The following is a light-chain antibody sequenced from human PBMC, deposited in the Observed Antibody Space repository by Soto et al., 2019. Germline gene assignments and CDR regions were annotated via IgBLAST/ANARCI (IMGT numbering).Light chain of an antibody. J-gene: IGKJ2*01. Sequence: DIQMTQSPSALSASVGDRVTITCRASQSIISWLAWYHQKSGKAPKLLIYDASSLASGVPSRFSGRASGTEFTLPISSLQPDDFAPYYCQQYNTYPYTFGQGTKLEI. CDR1: QSIISW. CDR2: DAS. V-gene: IGKV1-5*01. CDR3: QQYNTYPYT.